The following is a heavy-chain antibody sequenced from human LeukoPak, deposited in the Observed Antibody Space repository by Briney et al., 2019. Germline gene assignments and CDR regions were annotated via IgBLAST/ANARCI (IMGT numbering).Heavy chain of an antibody. J-gene: IGHJ4*02. Sequence: GGSLRLSCAASGFTFSGSDMNWVRQASGKGLEWVGRIRGKANSYATAYAASVKGRFTISRDNSKNTLYLQMNSLRAEDTAVYYCARGSGYETFDYWGQGTLVTVSS. CDR3: ARGSGYETFDY. V-gene: IGHV3-73*01. D-gene: IGHD3-22*01. CDR1: GFTFSGSD. CDR2: IRGKANSYAT.